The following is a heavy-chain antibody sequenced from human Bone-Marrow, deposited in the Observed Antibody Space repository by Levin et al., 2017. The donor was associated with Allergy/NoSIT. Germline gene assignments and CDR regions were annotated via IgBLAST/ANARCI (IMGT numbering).Heavy chain of an antibody. D-gene: IGHD3-22*01. CDR3: ARGGVITPPGSY. J-gene: IGHJ4*02. Sequence: GESLKISCAASGFTFSSYAMHWVRQAPGKGLEWVAVISYDGSNKYYADSVKGRFTISRDNSKNTLYLQMNSLRAEDTAVYYCARGGVITPPGSYWGQGTLVTVSS. CDR1: GFTFSSYA. CDR2: ISYDGSNK. V-gene: IGHV3-30-3*01.